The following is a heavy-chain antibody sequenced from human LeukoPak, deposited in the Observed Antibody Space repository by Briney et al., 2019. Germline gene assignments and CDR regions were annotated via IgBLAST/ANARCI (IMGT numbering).Heavy chain of an antibody. CDR1: GYSISSDYY. J-gene: IGHJ5*02. CDR2: ISHSGIT. V-gene: IGHV4-38-2*02. Sequence: PSETLSLTCTVSGYSISSDYYWGWIRPPPGKGLEWIGTISHSGITYYNPSLTSRVTISLDTSKNQFSLKLSSVTVTDTALYYCARSTDYDILTGYYRYNWFDPWGQGTLVTVSS. D-gene: IGHD3-9*01. CDR3: ARSTDYDILTGYYRYNWFDP.